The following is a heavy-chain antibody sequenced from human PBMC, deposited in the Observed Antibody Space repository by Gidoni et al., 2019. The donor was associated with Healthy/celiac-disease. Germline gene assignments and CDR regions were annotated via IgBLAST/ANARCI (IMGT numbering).Heavy chain of an antibody. CDR1: GFPFADYA. CDR2: ISGNSGSI. J-gene: IGHJ6*02. V-gene: IGHV3-9*01. Sequence: EVQLVESGGGLVQPGRSLRLSCAASGFPFADYAMHWVRQAPGKGMEWVAGISGNSGSIGYADSVKGRFTISRDNAKNSLYLQMNSRRAEDTALYYCAKAGDVYGSGDYYGMDVWGQGTTVTVSS. D-gene: IGHD3-10*01. CDR3: AKAGDVYGSGDYYGMDV.